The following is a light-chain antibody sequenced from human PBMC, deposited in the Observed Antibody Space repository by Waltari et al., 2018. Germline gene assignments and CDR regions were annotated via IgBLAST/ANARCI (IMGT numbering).Light chain of an antibody. Sequence: DIQMTQSPSRVSSYVGGRVPITCRATQNVNKWMAWYQQRRGQAPKLLIYKASTLQSGVPSRFRGGGSGTGFTLTIDSVQPDDFATYYCQQFFTYPWTFGQRTTVEVK. V-gene: IGKV1-5*03. CDR3: QQFFTYPWT. CDR2: KAS. CDR1: QNVNKW. J-gene: IGKJ1*01.